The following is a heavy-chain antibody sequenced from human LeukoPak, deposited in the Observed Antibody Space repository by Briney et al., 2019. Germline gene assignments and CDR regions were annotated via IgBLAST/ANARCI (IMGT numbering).Heavy chain of an antibody. J-gene: IGHJ6*02. Sequence: ASVKVSCKASGYTFTSYAMHWVRQAPGQRLEWMGWINAGNGNAKYSQKFQGRVTITRDTSASTAYMELSSLRSEDTAAYYCASRGYCSSTSCPRDGMDVWGQGTTVTVSS. CDR3: ASRGYCSSTSCPRDGMDV. CDR2: INAGNGNA. CDR1: GYTFTSYA. V-gene: IGHV1-3*01. D-gene: IGHD2-2*01.